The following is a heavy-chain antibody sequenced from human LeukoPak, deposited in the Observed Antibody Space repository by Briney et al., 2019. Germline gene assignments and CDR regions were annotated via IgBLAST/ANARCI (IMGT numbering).Heavy chain of an antibody. D-gene: IGHD1-26*01. V-gene: IGHV1-69*13. CDR1: GGTFSSYA. Sequence: SVKVSCKASGGTFSSYAISWVRQAPGQGLEWMGGIIPIFGTANYAQKFQGRVTITADESTSTAYMELSSLRSEDTAVYYCAKEEVGFTYYYYGMDVWGQGTTVTVSS. CDR3: AKEEVGFTYYYYGMDV. J-gene: IGHJ6*02. CDR2: IIPIFGTA.